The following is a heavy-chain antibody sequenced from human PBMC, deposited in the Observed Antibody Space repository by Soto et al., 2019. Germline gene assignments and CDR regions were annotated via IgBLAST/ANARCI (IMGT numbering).Heavy chain of an antibody. V-gene: IGHV4-61*01. CDR1: GGSVSSGSYY. CDR2: IYYSGST. J-gene: IGHJ6*02. D-gene: IGHD3-10*01. CDR3: ARDKGDNGPRELWFGEFPPRYYGMDV. Sequence: SETLSLTCTVSGGSVSSGSYYWSWIRQPPGKGLEWIGYIYYSGSTNYNPSLKSRVTISVDTSKNQFSLKLSSVTAADTAVYYCARDKGDNGPRELWFGEFPPRYYGMDVWGQGTTVTVSS.